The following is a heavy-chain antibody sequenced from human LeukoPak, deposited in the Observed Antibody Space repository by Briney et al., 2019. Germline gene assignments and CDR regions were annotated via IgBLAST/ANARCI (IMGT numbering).Heavy chain of an antibody. J-gene: IGHJ4*02. V-gene: IGHV3-7*01. Sequence: GGSLRLSCAASGFTFSSYWMSWVRQAPGKGLEWVANIKQDGSEEYYVDSVKGRFTISRDNAKNSLYLQMNSLRAEDTAVYYCARDSLGDGYNFDYWGQGTLVTVSS. CDR3: ARDSLGDGYNFDY. CDR2: IKQDGSEE. D-gene: IGHD5-24*01. CDR1: GFTFSSYW.